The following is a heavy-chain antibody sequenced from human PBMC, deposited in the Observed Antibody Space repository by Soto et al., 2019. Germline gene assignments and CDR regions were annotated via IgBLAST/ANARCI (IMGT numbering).Heavy chain of an antibody. J-gene: IGHJ6*02. V-gene: IGHV5-10-1*01. Sequence: PGESLKISCKGSGYSFTSYWISWVRQMPGKGLEWMGRIDPSDSYTNYSPSFQGHVTISADKSISTAYLQWSSLKASDTAMYYCARRTRANDLPFYYYYGMDVWGHGTTVTVSS. CDR1: GYSFTSYW. CDR3: ARRTRANDLPFYYYYGMDV. D-gene: IGHD1-1*01. CDR2: IDPSDSYT.